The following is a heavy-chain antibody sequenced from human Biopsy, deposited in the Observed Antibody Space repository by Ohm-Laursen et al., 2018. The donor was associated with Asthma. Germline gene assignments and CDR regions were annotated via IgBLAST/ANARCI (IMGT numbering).Heavy chain of an antibody. D-gene: IGHD6-13*01. Sequence: GTLSLTCSLSSGSGGYMRSGNYYWGWIRQPPGKGLEWIGSIYYSGTTSYNPSLESRVTVSADTSKSQFSLKLTSVTAADTAVYYCVRGSSSWHHGPFHYYYGLDVWGQGTTATVSS. CDR1: SGSGGYMRSGNYY. CDR2: IYYSGTT. J-gene: IGHJ6*02. V-gene: IGHV4-39*01. CDR3: VRGSSSWHHGPFHYYYGLDV.